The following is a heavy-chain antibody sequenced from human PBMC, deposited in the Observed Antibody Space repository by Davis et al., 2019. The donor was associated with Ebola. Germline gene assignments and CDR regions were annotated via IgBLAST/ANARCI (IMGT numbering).Heavy chain of an antibody. CDR2: INPSGGST. Sequence: ASVKVSCKASGYTFTSYYMHWVRQAPGQGLEWMGIINPSGGSTSYAQKFQGRVTITADESTSTAYMELSSLRSEDTAVYYCARQSMALDYWGQGTLVTVSS. CDR3: ARQSMALDY. J-gene: IGHJ4*02. V-gene: IGHV1-46*01. D-gene: IGHD2/OR15-2a*01. CDR1: GYTFTSYY.